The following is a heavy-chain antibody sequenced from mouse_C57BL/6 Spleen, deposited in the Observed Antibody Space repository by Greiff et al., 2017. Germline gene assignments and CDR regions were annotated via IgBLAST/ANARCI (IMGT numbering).Heavy chain of an antibody. CDR1: GYTFTSYW. CDR3: ARGNFFYDGYAAY. J-gene: IGHJ3*01. CDR2: IYPGSGST. D-gene: IGHD2-3*01. V-gene: IGHV1-55*01. Sequence: QVQLQQPGAELVKPGASVKMSCKASGYTFTSYWITWVKQRPGQGLEWIGDIYPGSGSTNYNEKFKSKATLTVDTSSSTAYMQLSSLTSEDSAVYYCARGNFFYDGYAAYWGQGTLVTVSA.